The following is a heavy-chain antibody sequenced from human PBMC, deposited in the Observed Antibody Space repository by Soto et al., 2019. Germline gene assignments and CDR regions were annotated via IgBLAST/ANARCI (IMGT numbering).Heavy chain of an antibody. J-gene: IGHJ4*02. V-gene: IGHV4-31*03. Sequence: LSLTCTVSGGSISSGGYYWSWIRQHPGKGLEWIGYIYYSESTYYNPSLKSRVTISVDTSKNQFSLKLSSVTAADTAVYYCARSGNTMVRGVIIAFDYWGQGTLVTVSS. CDR3: ARSGNTMVRGVIIAFDY. D-gene: IGHD3-10*01. CDR2: IYYSEST. CDR1: GGSISSGGYY.